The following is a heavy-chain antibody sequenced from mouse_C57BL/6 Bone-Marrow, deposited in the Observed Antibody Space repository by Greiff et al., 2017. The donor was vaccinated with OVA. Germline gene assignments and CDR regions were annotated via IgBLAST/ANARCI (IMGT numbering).Heavy chain of an antibody. CDR2: ISGGGGDT. D-gene: IGHD1-1*01. CDR1: GFTFSSYT. Sequence: EVMLVESGGGLVKPGGSLKLSCAASGFTFSSYTMSWVRQTPEKRLEWVATISGGGGDTYYPDSVKGRFTISRDNAKNTLYLQMRSLRSEDTAFYYCESPVDDYGPAWFAYWGQGTLVTVSA. J-gene: IGHJ3*01. V-gene: IGHV5-9*01. CDR3: ESPVDDYGPAWFAY.